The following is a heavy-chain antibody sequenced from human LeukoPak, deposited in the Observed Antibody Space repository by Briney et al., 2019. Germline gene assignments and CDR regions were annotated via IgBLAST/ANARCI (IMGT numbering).Heavy chain of an antibody. CDR1: GDSISGYY. CDR2: IYAPGSS. CDR3: ARDLEDFDSPANDY. J-gene: IGHJ4*02. D-gene: IGHD2-15*01. V-gene: IGHV4-4*07. Sequence: SETLSLTCTVSGDSISGYYWAWIRQPAGKGLEWIGHIYAPGSSNYSPSFKSRVAMSIDMSNNQFSLRLNSVTAADTAMYYCARDLEDFDSPANDYWGQGTHVIVSP.